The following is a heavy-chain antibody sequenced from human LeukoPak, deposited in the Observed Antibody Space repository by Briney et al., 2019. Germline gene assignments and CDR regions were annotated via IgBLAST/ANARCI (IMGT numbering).Heavy chain of an antibody. CDR2: ISTGGAT. V-gene: IGHV3-53*01. CDR3: AKEKPATGLPRGPYDY. Sequence: GGSLRLSCAASGFIVTNDYMNWVRQAPGKGLEWVSVISTGGATYYADPVKARFTISRDNSKNTLYLQMNSLRAEDTAVYYCAKEKPATGLPRGPYDYWGQGTLVTVSS. CDR1: GFIVTNDY. D-gene: IGHD2-15*01. J-gene: IGHJ4*02.